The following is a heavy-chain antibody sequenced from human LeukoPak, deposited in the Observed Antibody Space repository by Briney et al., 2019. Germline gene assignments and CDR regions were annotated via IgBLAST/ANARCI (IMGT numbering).Heavy chain of an antibody. CDR1: GYTFSGYY. CDR3: ARPNKEWELLHPLLY. D-gene: IGHD1-26*01. CDR2: IIPIFGTA. Sequence: GASVKVSCKASGYTFSGYYIHWVRQAPGQGLEWMGGIIPIFGTANYAQKFQGRVTITTDESTSTAYMELSSLRSEDTAVYYCARPNKEWELLHPLLYWGQGTLVTVSS. V-gene: IGHV1-69*05. J-gene: IGHJ4*02.